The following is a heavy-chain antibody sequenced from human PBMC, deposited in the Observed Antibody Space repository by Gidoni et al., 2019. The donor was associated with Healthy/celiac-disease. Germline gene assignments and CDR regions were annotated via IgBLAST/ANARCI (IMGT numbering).Heavy chain of an antibody. J-gene: IGHJ5*02. V-gene: IGHV4-61*01. D-gene: IGHD3-16*02. CDR2: IYYSGST. CDR1: GGSVGSGSYY. CDR3: ARRAFGGVIAENWFDP. Sequence: QVQLQESGPGLVKPSETLSLTCTVSGGSVGSGSYYCSWIRQPPGKGLDWRGYIYYSGSTNYNPSLKSRVTISVDTSKNQFSLKLSSVTAADTAVYYCARRAFGGVIAENWFDPWGQGTLVTVSS.